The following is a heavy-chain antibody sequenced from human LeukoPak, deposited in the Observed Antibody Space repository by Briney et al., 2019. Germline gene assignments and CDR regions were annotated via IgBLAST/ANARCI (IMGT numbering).Heavy chain of an antibody. J-gene: IGHJ5*02. Sequence: ASVKVSCKASGYTFTGYYIHWVRQAPGQGLEWMGWIGPNSGGTKYAQNFQGRVTMTRDTSISTAYMELNRLRSDDTAVYHCARGDCSTISCPFDPWGQGTLVTVSS. CDR2: IGPNSGGT. CDR3: ARGDCSTISCPFDP. V-gene: IGHV1-2*02. CDR1: GYTFTGYY. D-gene: IGHD2-2*01.